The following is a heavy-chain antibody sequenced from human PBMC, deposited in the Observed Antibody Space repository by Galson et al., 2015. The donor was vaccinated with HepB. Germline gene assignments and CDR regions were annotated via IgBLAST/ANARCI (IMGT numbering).Heavy chain of an antibody. D-gene: IGHD2-2*01. CDR1: GFTFNNYG. V-gene: IGHV3-23*01. CDR2: ISGSGGSP. J-gene: IGHJ4*02. Sequence: SLRLSCAASGFTFNNYGMSWVRQAPGKGLEWVSGISGSGGSPYYADSVKGRFTISRDNSKNTLYLQMNSLRAEDTAVYYCAKPVRSSSSIFDSWGQGTLVTVSS. CDR3: AKPVRSSSSIFDS.